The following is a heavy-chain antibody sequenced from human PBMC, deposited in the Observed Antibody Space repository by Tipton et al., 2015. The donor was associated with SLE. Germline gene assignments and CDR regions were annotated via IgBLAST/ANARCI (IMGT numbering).Heavy chain of an antibody. CDR1: GFTFSSYG. Sequence: SLRLSCAASGFTFSSYGMHWVRQAPGKGLEWVAVIWYDGSNKYYADSVKGRFTISRDNSKNTLYLQMNSLRAEDTAVYYCARDLYGSGGEYYYYMDVWGKGTTVTVSS. CDR2: IWYDGSNK. V-gene: IGHV3-33*01. D-gene: IGHD3-10*01. J-gene: IGHJ6*03. CDR3: ARDLYGSGGEYYYYMDV.